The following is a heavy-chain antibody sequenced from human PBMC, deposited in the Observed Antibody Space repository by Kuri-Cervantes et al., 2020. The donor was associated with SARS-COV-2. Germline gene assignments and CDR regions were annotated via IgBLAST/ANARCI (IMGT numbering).Heavy chain of an antibody. J-gene: IGHJ5*02. CDR2: IWYDGSNK. D-gene: IGHD4-11*01. CDR1: GFTFSSCG. CDR3: ARDAWAQKTTVNWFDP. Sequence: LSLTCAASGFTFSSCGMHWVRQAPGKGLEWVAVIWYDGSNKYYADSVKGRFTISRDNSKNTLYLQMNSLRAEDTAVYYCARDAWAQKTTVNWFDPWGQGTLVTVSS. V-gene: IGHV3-30*19.